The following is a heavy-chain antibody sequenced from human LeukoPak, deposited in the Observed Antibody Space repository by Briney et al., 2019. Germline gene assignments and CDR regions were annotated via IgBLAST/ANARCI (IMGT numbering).Heavy chain of an antibody. CDR2: IYDSGST. J-gene: IGHJ4*02. CDR1: GGSIRSSYYY. V-gene: IGHV4-39*07. CDR3: ARAGYDSSGYSTYYFDY. D-gene: IGHD3-22*01. Sequence: SETLSLTCTVSGGSIRSSYYYWGWIRQPPGKGLEWIGSIYDSGSTYYNPSLKSRVTISLDTSKNQFSLKLSSVTAADTAVYYCARAGYDSSGYSTYYFDYWGQGTLVTVSS.